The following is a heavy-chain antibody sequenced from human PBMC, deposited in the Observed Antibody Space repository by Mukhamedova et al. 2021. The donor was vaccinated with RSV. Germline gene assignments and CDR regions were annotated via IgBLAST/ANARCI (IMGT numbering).Heavy chain of an antibody. V-gene: IGHV3-74*01. CDR1: GFTFNTYW. Sequence: GFTFNTYWMHWVRQAPGEGLVWVSRINIGGSATNYADSVKGRFTISRDDAKNTLFLQMNSLIAGDTAVYYCARGSNNWYGIDYWG. CDR3: ARGSNNWYGIDY. J-gene: IGHJ4*01. D-gene: IGHD6-13*01. CDR2: INIGGSAT.